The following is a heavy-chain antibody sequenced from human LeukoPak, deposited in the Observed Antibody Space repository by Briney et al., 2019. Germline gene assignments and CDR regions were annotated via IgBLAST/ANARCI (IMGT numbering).Heavy chain of an antibody. J-gene: IGHJ4*02. CDR1: GYTFTCYY. CDR2: INPNSGGT. V-gene: IGHV1-2*02. Sequence: ASVKVSCKASGYTFTCYYMHWVRQAPGQGLEWMGWINPNSGGTNYAQKFQGRVTMTRDTSISTAYMELSRLRSDDTAVYYCARATRAIAVAGMRLVYWGQGTLVTVSS. D-gene: IGHD6-19*01. CDR3: ARATRAIAVAGMRLVY.